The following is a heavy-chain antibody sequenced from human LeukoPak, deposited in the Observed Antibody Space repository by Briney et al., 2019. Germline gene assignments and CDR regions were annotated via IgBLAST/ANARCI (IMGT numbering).Heavy chain of an antibody. J-gene: IGHJ3*01. V-gene: IGHV3-7*01. Sequence: GGSLRLSCAASGFTFTNYWMSWVRQAPGKGLELVANIKQDRSEKYYVDSVKGRFTISRDNAKNSLYLQMNSLRAEDTAVYYCARELRGDYYDSSGYYPAWGQGTMVTVSS. CDR1: GFTFTNYW. CDR3: ARELRGDYYDSSGYYPA. CDR2: IKQDRSEK. D-gene: IGHD3-22*01.